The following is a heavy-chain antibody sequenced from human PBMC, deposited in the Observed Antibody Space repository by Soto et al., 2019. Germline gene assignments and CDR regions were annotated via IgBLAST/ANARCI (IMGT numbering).Heavy chain of an antibody. D-gene: IGHD6-19*01. J-gene: IGHJ4*02. CDR1: GGCLSTGSCF. V-gene: IGHV4-39*02. CDR3: VRREAVAGSQFDF. CDR2: IYFTGTS. Sequence: XTLDLTCTVAGGCLSTGSCFLGWIRQPPGKGLEWIGHIYFTGTSSYSPSLKSRVTMFVDTSKNNFSLRLTSVTAADTAVYYCVRREAVAGSQFDFWGQGTLVTVSS.